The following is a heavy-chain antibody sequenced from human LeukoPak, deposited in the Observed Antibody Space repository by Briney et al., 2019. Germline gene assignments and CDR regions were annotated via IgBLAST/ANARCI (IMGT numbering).Heavy chain of an antibody. Sequence: PSETLSLTCTVSGDSISSYYWSWIRQPAGKGLEWIGRIYTSGSTDYNPSLKSRVTMSVDTSKNQFSLKLSSVTAADTAVYYCARVHCSSTSCYETFDYWGQGTLVTVSS. CDR3: ARVHCSSTSCYETFDY. CDR1: GDSISSYY. CDR2: IYTSGST. V-gene: IGHV4-4*07. J-gene: IGHJ4*02. D-gene: IGHD2-2*01.